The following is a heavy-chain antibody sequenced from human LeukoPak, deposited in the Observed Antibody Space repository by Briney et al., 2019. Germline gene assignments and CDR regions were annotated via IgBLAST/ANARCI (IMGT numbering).Heavy chain of an antibody. CDR3: TRSRERYCTSGSCYIDLQAR. CDR1: GGSISSGYYY. V-gene: IGHV4-61*02. J-gene: IGHJ4*02. Sequence: SETLSLTCTVSGGSISSGYYYWSWIRQPAGKGLEWIGRMYTSGSTEYNPSLNSRATISVDTSKNQFSLKLSSVTAADTAVYYCTRSRERYCTSGSCYIDLQARWGQGTQVTVSS. CDR2: MYTSGST. D-gene: IGHD2-2*02.